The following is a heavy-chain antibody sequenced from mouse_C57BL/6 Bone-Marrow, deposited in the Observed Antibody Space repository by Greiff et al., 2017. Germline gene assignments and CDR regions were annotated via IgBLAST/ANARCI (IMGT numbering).Heavy chain of an antibody. CDR1: GYAFSRYW. Sequence: QVQLQQSGAELVKPGASVKISCKASGYAFSRYWMNWVKQRPGKGLEWIGQIYPGDGDTNYNGKFKGKATLTADKSSSTAYMQLSSLTSEDSAVFFCARTGLAYWGQGTLVTVSA. CDR2: IYPGDGDT. V-gene: IGHV1-80*01. J-gene: IGHJ3*01. CDR3: ARTGLAY.